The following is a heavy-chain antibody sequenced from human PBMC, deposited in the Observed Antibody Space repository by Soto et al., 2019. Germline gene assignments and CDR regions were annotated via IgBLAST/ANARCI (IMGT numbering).Heavy chain of an antibody. V-gene: IGHV3-23*01. Sequence: PGGSLRLSCEASGFTFNNYAMIWVRQTPGKGLEWVSSISGSGARTYYAESVKGRFTISRDNSKNTLYVQMNRLRAEDTADYKWAKGGADDTGGYYPNRFDPWGQGTLVTVSS. CDR3: AKGGADDTGGYYPNRFDP. CDR1: GFTFNNYA. D-gene: IGHD3-22*01. CDR2: ISGSGART. J-gene: IGHJ5*02.